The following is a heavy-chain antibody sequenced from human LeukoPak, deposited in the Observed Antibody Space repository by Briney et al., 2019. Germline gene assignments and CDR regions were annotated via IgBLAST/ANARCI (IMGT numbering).Heavy chain of an antibody. CDR1: GYSMSGGYY. V-gene: IGHV4-38-2*01. J-gene: IGHJ3*02. CDR2: DYPSATT. Sequence: SEALSLTCAVSGYSMSGGYYWGWIRQPPGKGLEWTASDYPSATTYYNPSFKSRVTISVDTSKKQFSLRLTSVTAADTAVYYCARQIAVSGDWAFDIWGQGTMVTVSS. D-gene: IGHD6-19*01. CDR3: ARQIAVSGDWAFDI.